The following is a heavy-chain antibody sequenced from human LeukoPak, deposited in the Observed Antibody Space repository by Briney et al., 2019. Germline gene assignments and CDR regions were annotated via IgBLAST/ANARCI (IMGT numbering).Heavy chain of an antibody. Sequence: GGSLRLSCVVSGFSVNDYYMSWIRQAPGKGLEWISDIGGGESIVSYGGSVRGRFTVSRDFAMNSLFLQLNSLSADDTAVYYCAREMVAGTFDSWGQGTLVTVSS. J-gene: IGHJ4*02. CDR1: GFSVNDYY. CDR2: IGGGESIV. V-gene: IGHV3-11*01. D-gene: IGHD1-7*01. CDR3: AREMVAGTFDS.